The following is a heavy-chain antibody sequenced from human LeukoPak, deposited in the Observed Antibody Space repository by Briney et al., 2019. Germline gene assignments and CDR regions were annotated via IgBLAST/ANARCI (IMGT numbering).Heavy chain of an antibody. V-gene: IGHV3-20*01. CDR1: GFTFDDYG. CDR3: ARDRDSGYYDTSGPFDP. D-gene: IGHD3-22*01. J-gene: IGHJ5*02. CDR2: ITWNGGSA. Sequence: GGSLRLSCAASGFTFDDYGMSWVRQAPGKGLEWVSGITWNGGSAGYADSVKGRFTISRESAKNSLHLQMTSLRGEDTAVYHCARDRDSGYYDTSGPFDPWGQGTLVTVSS.